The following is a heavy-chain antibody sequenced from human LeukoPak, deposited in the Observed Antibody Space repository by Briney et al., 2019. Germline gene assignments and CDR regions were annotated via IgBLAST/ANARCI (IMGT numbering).Heavy chain of an antibody. Sequence: GGSLRLSCAASGFTFSSYSMNWVRQAPGKGLEWVSYISSSSSTIYYADSVKGRFTISRDNAKNSLYLQMNSLRAEDTAVYYCARDFPLGGQPYYDIPSGWFDPWGQGTLVTVSS. J-gene: IGHJ5*02. V-gene: IGHV3-48*04. CDR3: ARDFPLGGQPYYDIPSGWFDP. D-gene: IGHD3-22*01. CDR2: ISSSSSTI. CDR1: GFTFSSYS.